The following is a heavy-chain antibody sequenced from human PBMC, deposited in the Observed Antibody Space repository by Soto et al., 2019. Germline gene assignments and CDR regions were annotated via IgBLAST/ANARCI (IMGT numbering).Heavy chain of an antibody. V-gene: IGHV4-39*01. CDR1: GDSISSSSSYY. CDR3: ARIKIVGILTYYMDV. J-gene: IGHJ6*03. Sequence: SETLSLTCTVSGDSISSSSSYYWGWIRQPPGKGLEWIANMYYSGSTYYNPSLKSRVTISLEMSKNQVSLKLSSVTAADTAVYYCARIKIVGILTYYMDVWGKGTTVTVSS. D-gene: IGHD3-3*01. CDR2: MYYSGST.